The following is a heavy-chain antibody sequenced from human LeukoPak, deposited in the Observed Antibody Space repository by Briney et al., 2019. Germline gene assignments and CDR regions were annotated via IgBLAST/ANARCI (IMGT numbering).Heavy chain of an antibody. CDR1: GYTFTGYY. Sequence: GASVKVSCKASGYTFTGYYMHWVRQAPGQGLKWMGWINPNSGGTNYVQKFQGRVTMTRDTSISTAYMELSRLRSDDTAVYYCAREGLAAAGLDYWGQGTLVTVSS. J-gene: IGHJ4*02. D-gene: IGHD6-13*01. CDR2: INPNSGGT. CDR3: AREGLAAAGLDY. V-gene: IGHV1-2*02.